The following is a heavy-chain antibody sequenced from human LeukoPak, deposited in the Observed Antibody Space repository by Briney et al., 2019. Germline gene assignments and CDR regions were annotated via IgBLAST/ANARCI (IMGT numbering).Heavy chain of an antibody. J-gene: IGHJ6*02. Sequence: PGGSLRLSCAASGFTFSSYSMNWVRQAPGKGLEWVPYISSSSSTIYYADSVKGRFTISRDNAKNSLYLQMNSLRDEDTAVYYCARDPRIVVVPVYYYYGMDVWGQGTTVTVSS. CDR3: ARDPRIVVVPVYYYYGMDV. CDR1: GFTFSSYS. CDR2: ISSSSSTI. V-gene: IGHV3-48*02. D-gene: IGHD2-2*01.